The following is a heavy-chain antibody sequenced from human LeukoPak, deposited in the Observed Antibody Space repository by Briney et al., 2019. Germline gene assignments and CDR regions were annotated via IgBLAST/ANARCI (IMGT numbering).Heavy chain of an antibody. D-gene: IGHD6-19*01. CDR2: ISSSSSTI. J-gene: IGHJ4*02. V-gene: IGHV3-48*01. Sequence: PGGSLRLSCAASGFTFSSYSMNWVRQAPGKGLEWVSYISSSSSTIYYADSVKGRFTISRDNAKNSLYLQMNSLRAEDTALYYCAKDIEPTQWLVHSSPLDFDYWGRGTLVTVSS. CDR1: GFTFSSYS. CDR3: AKDIEPTQWLVHSSPLDFDY.